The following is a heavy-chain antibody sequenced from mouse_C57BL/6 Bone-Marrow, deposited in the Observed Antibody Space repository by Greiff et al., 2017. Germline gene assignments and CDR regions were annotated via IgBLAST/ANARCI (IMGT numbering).Heavy chain of an antibody. J-gene: IGHJ2*01. CDR3: TAYYSNYWYFDY. CDR1: GFTFSNYW. D-gene: IGHD2-5*01. V-gene: IGHV6-3*01. CDR2: IRLKSDNYAT. Sequence: EVKLVESGGGLVQPGGSMKLSCVASGFTFSNYWMNWVRQSPEKGLEWVAQIRLKSDNYATHYVESVKGRFTISRDDSKSSVYLQMNNLRAEDTGIYYCTAYYSNYWYFDYWGQGTTLTVSS.